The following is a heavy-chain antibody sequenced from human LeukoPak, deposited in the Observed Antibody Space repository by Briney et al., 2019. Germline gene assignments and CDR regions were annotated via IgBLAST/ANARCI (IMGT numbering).Heavy chain of an antibody. V-gene: IGHV3-23*01. J-gene: IGHJ4*02. Sequence: GGSLRLSCAASGFTFSSYAMSWVPQAPGKGLEWVSAISGSGGSTYYADSVKGRFTISRDNSKNTLYLQMNTLRPEDTAVYYCAKNPQLGHFDYWGQGTLVTVSS. CDR2: ISGSGGST. CDR3: AKNPQLGHFDY. CDR1: GFTFSSYA. D-gene: IGHD6-13*01.